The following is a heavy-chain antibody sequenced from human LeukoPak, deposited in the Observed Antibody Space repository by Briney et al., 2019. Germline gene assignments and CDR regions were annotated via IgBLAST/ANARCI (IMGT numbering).Heavy chain of an antibody. V-gene: IGHV3-11*01. CDR3: ARCSSSWYLNWFDP. Sequence: GGSLRLSCAASGFTFSDYYMSWIRQAPGKGLEWGAYISSSGSTIYYADSVKGRFTISRDNDKNSLYLQMNSLRAEDTAVYYCARCSSSWYLNWFDPWGQGTLVTVSS. D-gene: IGHD6-13*01. CDR2: ISSSGSTI. CDR1: GFTFSDYY. J-gene: IGHJ5*02.